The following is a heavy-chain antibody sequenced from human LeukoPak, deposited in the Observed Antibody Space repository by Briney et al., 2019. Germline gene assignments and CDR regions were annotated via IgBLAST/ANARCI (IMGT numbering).Heavy chain of an antibody. CDR2: ISSSSSTI. D-gene: IGHD2-21*01. Sequence: GGSLRPSCAASGFTFSSYSMNWVRQAPGKGLEWVSYISSSSSTIYYADSVKGRFTISRDNAKNSLYLQMNSLRAEDTAVYYCARGGGDCYIGCDYYMDVWGKGTTVTVSS. CDR3: ARGGGDCYIGCDYYMDV. J-gene: IGHJ6*03. V-gene: IGHV3-48*04. CDR1: GFTFSSYS.